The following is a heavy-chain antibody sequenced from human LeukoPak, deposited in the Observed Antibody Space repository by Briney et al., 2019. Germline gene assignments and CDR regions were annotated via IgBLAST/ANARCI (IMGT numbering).Heavy chain of an antibody. CDR2: IYYSGST. J-gene: IGHJ4*02. V-gene: IGHV4-59*08. Sequence: SETLSLTCTVSGGSISSYYWSWIRQPPGKGLEWIGYIYYSGSTNYNPSLKSRVTISVDTSKNQFSLKLSSVTAADTAVYYCASQTWERRGYFDYWGQGTLVTASS. D-gene: IGHD1-1*01. CDR1: GGSISSYY. CDR3: ASQTWERRGYFDY.